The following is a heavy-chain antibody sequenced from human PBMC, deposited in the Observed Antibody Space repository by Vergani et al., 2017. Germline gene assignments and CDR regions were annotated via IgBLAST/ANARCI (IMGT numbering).Heavy chain of an antibody. CDR1: GASIDRSKNY. V-gene: IGHV4-39*01. J-gene: IGHJ5*01. D-gene: IGHD3-3*01. CDR2: VIYSGNT. CDR3: VRRTYYDFRFDF. Sequence: QLQLQESGPGLVKPSETLSLTCSVSGASIDRSKNYWGWIRQPPGKGLEWIGSVIYSGNTNYDPSLKSRVTISIDTSKNQFSLKLNSVTAADTAVYYCVRRTYYDFRFDFWGQGILVTVSS.